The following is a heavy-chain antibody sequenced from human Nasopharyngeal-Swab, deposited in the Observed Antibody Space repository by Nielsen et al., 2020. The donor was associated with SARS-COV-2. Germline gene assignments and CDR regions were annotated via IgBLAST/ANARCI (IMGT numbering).Heavy chain of an antibody. CDR1: GYTFNNYY. CDR3: ARRGRCSGSSCDMDV. V-gene: IGHV1-46*02. D-gene: IGHD2-2*01. CDR2: INPGSGGT. Sequence: SVKVSCKASGYTFNNYYIHWVRQAPGQGLEWMGMINPGSGGTTYAQKFQGRVTMTRDTSTSTVFMDLSSLRSEDTAVYYCARRGRCSGSSCDMDVWGQGATVTVSS. J-gene: IGHJ6*02.